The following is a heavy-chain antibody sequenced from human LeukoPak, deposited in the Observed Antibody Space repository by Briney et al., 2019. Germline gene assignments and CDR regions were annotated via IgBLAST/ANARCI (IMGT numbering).Heavy chain of an antibody. D-gene: IGHD3-3*01. CDR1: GGSISSSSYY. CDR2: IYYSGST. J-gene: IGHJ6*03. V-gene: IGHV4-39*01. CDR3: ARHLKWFGLPSPYYMDV. Sequence: PSETLSLTCTVSGGSISSSSYYWGWIRQPPGKGLEWIGSIYYSGSTYYNPSLKSRVTISVDTSKNQFSLKLSSVTAADTAVYYCARHLKWFGLPSPYYMDVWGKGTTVTVSS.